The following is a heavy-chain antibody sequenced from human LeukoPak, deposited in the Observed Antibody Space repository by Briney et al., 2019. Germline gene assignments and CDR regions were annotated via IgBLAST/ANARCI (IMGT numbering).Heavy chain of an antibody. Sequence: SETLSLTCTVSGGSISSYYWSWIRQPPGKGLEWIGYIYYSGSTNYNPSLKSRVTISLDTSKNQFSLKLSSVTAADTAVYYCARASDYYDTSGYAFDIWGQGTMVTVSS. CDR1: GGSISSYY. D-gene: IGHD3-22*01. V-gene: IGHV4-59*01. CDR3: ARASDYYDTSGYAFDI. J-gene: IGHJ3*02. CDR2: IYYSGST.